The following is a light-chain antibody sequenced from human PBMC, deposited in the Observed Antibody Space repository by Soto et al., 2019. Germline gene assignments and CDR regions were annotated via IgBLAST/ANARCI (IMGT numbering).Light chain of an antibody. Sequence: QSVLTQPPSVSGAPGQRVTISCTGSSSNIGAGYDVHWYQQLPGTAPKLLISGNSNRPSGVPDRFSGSKSGTSASLAITGLQAEDEAEYYRQSYDSSLSGWVFGGGNKRTV. V-gene: IGLV1-40*01. J-gene: IGLJ3*02. CDR2: GNS. CDR1: SSNIGAGYD. CDR3: QSYDSSLSGWV.